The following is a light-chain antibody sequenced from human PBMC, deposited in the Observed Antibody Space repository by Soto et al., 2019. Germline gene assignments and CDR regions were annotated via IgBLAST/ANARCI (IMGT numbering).Light chain of an antibody. V-gene: IGLV2-14*03. J-gene: IGLJ1*01. Sequence: QSALTQPDSVSGSPGQSIPISCTGTSSDIGGYNYVSWYQQLPGKVPKLIIYDVSNRPSGVSDRFSGSKSGNAASLTISGLQAEDEADYYCSSYTSTSTLYVFGTGTKVTVL. CDR2: DVS. CDR3: SSYTSTSTLYV. CDR1: SSDIGGYNY.